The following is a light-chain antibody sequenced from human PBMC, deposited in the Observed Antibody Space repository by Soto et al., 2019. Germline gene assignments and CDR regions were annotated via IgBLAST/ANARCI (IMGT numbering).Light chain of an antibody. CDR1: QGISSY. V-gene: IGKV1-8*01. CDR2: AAS. J-gene: IGKJ4*01. Sequence: AIRMTQSRSSLSASTGYRVTITCRASQGISSYLAWYQQKPGKAPKLLIYAASSLQSGVPSRFSGSGSGTDFTLTISSLQPEDFATYYCLQDDNYPLTFGGGTKVDI. CDR3: LQDDNYPLT.